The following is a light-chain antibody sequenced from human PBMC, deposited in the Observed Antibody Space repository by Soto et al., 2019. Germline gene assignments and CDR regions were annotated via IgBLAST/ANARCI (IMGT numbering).Light chain of an antibody. Sequence: DIQITQSPSTLPSYLLDIVTITCRASQSISNWLAWYQQKPGTAPKLLIYHASTLESGVPSRFSGSGSGTEFTFTISSLKPDDFATYYCQKYMSYSFGQGTKVDIK. CDR2: HAS. CDR3: QKYMSYS. J-gene: IGKJ1*01. CDR1: QSISNW. V-gene: IGKV1-5*01.